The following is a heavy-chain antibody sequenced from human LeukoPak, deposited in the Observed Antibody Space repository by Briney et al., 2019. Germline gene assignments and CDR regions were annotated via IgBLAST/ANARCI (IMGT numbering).Heavy chain of an antibody. J-gene: IGHJ4*02. D-gene: IGHD2-15*01. CDR3: AKDRGDIVVVVAPSPHY. CDR2: IIGSGHRT. V-gene: IGHV3-23*01. Sequence: GGSLRLSCAASGFTFSSYAMTWVRQAPGKGLEWVSTIIGSGHRTYYADSVKGRFTISRDNSKNTLFLQMDNLRAEDTALYYCAKDRGDIVVVVAPSPHYWGQGTLVTVSS. CDR1: GFTFSSYA.